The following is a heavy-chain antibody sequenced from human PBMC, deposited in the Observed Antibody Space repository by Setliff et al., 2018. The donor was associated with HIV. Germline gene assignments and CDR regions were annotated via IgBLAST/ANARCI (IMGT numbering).Heavy chain of an antibody. D-gene: IGHD1-7*01. CDR1: GFTFDDYG. CDR2: INWNGGST. CDR3: ARDIRLRELLGYFDY. J-gene: IGHJ4*02. Sequence: ETLSLSCAASGFTFDDYGMSWVRQAPGKGLEWVSGINWNGGSTGYADSVKGRFTISRDNAKNSLYLQMNSLRAEDTALYYCARDIRLRELLGYFDYWGQGTLVTVSS. V-gene: IGHV3-20*04.